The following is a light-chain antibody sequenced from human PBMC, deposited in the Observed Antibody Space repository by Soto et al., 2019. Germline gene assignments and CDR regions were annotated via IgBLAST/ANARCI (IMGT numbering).Light chain of an antibody. CDR3: CSYAGSSSFRVL. CDR1: NSYVGTYNY. J-gene: IGLJ2*01. V-gene: IGLV2-11*01. CDR2: DVT. Sequence: QSALTQPRSVSGSPGQSVTISCTGTNSYVGTYNYVSWYQQHPGKAPKLIIYDVTKRPSGVPDRFSGSKSGNTASLIISGLQAADEAEYYCCCCSYAGSSSFRVLFGGGNQLTVL.